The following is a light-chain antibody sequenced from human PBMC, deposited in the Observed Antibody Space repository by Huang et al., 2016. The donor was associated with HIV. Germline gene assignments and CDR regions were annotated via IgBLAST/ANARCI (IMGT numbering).Light chain of an antibody. CDR3: QQYNNWLYT. J-gene: IGKJ2*01. CDR2: VAS. V-gene: IGKV3-15*01. Sequence: EIVMTQSPATLSVSPGERATLSCRASQSVSSNLAWYQQKPGQAPRLLIYVASSRATGIPARFSGSGSGTEFSLTISSLQSEDLAVYYCQQYNNWLYTFGQGTKLEIK. CDR1: QSVSSN.